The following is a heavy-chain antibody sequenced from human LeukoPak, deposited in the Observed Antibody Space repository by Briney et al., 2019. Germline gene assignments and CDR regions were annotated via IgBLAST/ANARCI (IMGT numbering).Heavy chain of an antibody. D-gene: IGHD3-10*01. CDR2: ISAYNGNT. CDR3: ARSHITMVRGVIIPFDY. Sequence: ASVKVSCKASGGTFSSYAISWVRQAPGQGLEWMGWISAYNGNTNYAQKLQGRVTMTTDTSTSTAYMELRSLRSDDTAVYYCARSHITMVRGVIIPFDYWGQGTLVTVSS. V-gene: IGHV1-18*01. J-gene: IGHJ4*02. CDR1: GGTFSSYA.